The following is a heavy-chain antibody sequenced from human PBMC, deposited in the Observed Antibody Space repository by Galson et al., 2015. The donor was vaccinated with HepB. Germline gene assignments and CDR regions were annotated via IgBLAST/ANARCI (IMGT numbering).Heavy chain of an antibody. Sequence: SVKVSCKASGGTFSSYAISWVRQAPGQGLEWMGRIIPILGIANYAQKFQGRVTITADKSTSTAYMELSSLRSEDTAVYYCARVIADARWGWFDPWGQGTLVTVSS. J-gene: IGHJ5*02. D-gene: IGHD4-23*01. V-gene: IGHV1-69*04. CDR2: IIPILGIA. CDR3: ARVIADARWGWFDP. CDR1: GGTFSSYA.